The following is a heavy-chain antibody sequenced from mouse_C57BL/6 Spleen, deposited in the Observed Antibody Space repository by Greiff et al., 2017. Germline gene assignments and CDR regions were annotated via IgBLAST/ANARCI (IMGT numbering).Heavy chain of an antibody. V-gene: IGHV3-6*01. CDR1: GYSITSGYY. CDR3: ARWGTTGVATYFDY. Sequence: EVKLQESGPGLVKPSQSLSLTCSVTGYSITSGYYWNWIRQFPGNKLEWMGYISYDGSNNYNPSLKNRISITRDTSKNQFFLKLNSVTTEDTATYYCARWGTTGVATYFDYWGQGTTLTVSS. D-gene: IGHD1-1*01. CDR2: ISYDGSN. J-gene: IGHJ2*01.